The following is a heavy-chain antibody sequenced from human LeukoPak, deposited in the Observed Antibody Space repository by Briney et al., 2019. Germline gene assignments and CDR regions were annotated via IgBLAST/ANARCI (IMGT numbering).Heavy chain of an antibody. CDR2: ISGSASSI. J-gene: IGHJ3*02. CDR3: AIIGGGGNYNYAFDI. Sequence: GGSLRLSCAAYGFTFSSYEMNWVRQAPGKGLEWVSYISGSASSIYYADSVKGRFTISRDNAKNSLYLQMNSLRAEDMALYYCAIIGGGGNYNYAFDIWGQGTMVTVSS. D-gene: IGHD1-7*01. V-gene: IGHV3-48*03. CDR1: GFTFSSYE.